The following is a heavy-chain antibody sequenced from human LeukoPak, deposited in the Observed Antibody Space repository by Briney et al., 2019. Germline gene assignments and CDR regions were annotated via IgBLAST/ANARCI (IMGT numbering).Heavy chain of an antibody. Sequence: GGSLRLFCTASGFTFSNFWMGWVRQAPGKGLEWVSTIRATAGTTYYEDSVKGRFTISRDNSKNTQWLQMNSLRVEDTAVYYCTKGGYTTYFDYWGQGTLVTVSS. J-gene: IGHJ4*02. D-gene: IGHD6-13*01. CDR2: IRATAGTT. CDR3: TKGGYTTYFDY. CDR1: GFTFSNFW. V-gene: IGHV3-23*01.